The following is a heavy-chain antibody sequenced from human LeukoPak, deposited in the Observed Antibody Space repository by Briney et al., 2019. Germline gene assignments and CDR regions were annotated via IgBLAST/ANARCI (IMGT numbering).Heavy chain of an antibody. D-gene: IGHD3-22*01. J-gene: IGHJ4*02. CDR3: ARDSSGYLFDY. CDR1: GYTFTSYA. V-gene: IGHV1-3*01. Sequence: GASVKVSCKASGYTFTSYAMHWVRQAPGQRLEWMGWINAGNGNTKYSQKFQGRVTITRDTSASIAYMELNSLRSEDTAVYYCARDSSGYLFDYWGQGTLVTVSS. CDR2: INAGNGNT.